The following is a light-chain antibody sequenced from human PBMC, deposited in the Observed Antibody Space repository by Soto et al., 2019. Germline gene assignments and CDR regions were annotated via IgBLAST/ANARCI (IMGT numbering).Light chain of an antibody. V-gene: IGKV1-5*01. CDR2: DVS. CDR1: QVISTS. J-gene: IGKJ1*01. Sequence: DIQLTQSPSFLSPSIGESVTITCRASQVISTSLAWYQVKPGKAPTLLIYDVSRLESGVPSRFSGSGSGTEFTLTISRLQPDDVATYYCLQYSSHSWTFGQGTKVDI. CDR3: LQYSSHSWT.